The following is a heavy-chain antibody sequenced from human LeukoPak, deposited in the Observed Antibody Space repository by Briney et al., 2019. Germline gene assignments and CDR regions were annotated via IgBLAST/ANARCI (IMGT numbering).Heavy chain of an antibody. V-gene: IGHV3-48*01. J-gene: IGHJ4*02. CDR1: GFTFSSYS. CDR3: ARGVRIAVAGYIDY. CDR2: ISSSSSTI. D-gene: IGHD6-19*01. Sequence: GGSLRLSCAASGFTFSSYSMNWVRQAPGKGLEWVSYISSSSSTIYYADSVKGRFTISRDNAKNSLYLQMNSLRAEDTAVYYCARGVRIAVAGYIDYWGQGTLVTVSS.